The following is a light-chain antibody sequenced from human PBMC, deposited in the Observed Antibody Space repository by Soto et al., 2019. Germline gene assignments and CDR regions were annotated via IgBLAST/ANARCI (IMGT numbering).Light chain of an antibody. J-gene: IGLJ1*01. CDR3: SSYTSSDTPYV. Sequence: QSALTQPASVYGSPGQSITISCTGSSSDVGDYKYVSWYQQHPDKAPKLLIYVNSNRPSGVSNRFSGSKSGNTASLTISGLQAEDEADYYCSSYTSSDTPYVFGTGTKVTVL. CDR1: SSDVGDYKY. V-gene: IGLV2-14*01. CDR2: VNS.